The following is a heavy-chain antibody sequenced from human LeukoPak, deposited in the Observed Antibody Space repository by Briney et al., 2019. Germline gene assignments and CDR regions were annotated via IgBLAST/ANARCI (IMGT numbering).Heavy chain of an antibody. CDR3: ARHRSGSYIRYFDF. Sequence: SETLSLTCTVSGDSINTSNYFWGWIRQSTGKGLEWMANIYYIGTSDYNPSLKSRVTISIDTSKNQFSLNLRSVTAADTAFYYCARHRSGSYIRYFDFWGQGALVTVSS. CDR2: IYYIGTS. V-gene: IGHV4-39*01. J-gene: IGHJ4*02. CDR1: GDSINTSNYF. D-gene: IGHD1-26*01.